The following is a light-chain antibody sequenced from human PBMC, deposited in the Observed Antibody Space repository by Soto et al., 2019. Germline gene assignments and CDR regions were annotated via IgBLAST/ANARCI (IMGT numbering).Light chain of an antibody. Sequence: DIQMTQSPSTLSASVGDTVTITCRASQSVSTCLAWYQQKPGQAPKLLIHKPSTLENGVPSRFSGSGSGTDFTLTISSLQPDDFATYYCHQYHIYPFTFGGGTKVEIK. CDR2: KPS. CDR1: QSVSTC. J-gene: IGKJ4*01. CDR3: HQYHIYPFT. V-gene: IGKV1-5*03.